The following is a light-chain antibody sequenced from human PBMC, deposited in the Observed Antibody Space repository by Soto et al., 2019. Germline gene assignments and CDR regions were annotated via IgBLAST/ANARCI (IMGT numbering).Light chain of an antibody. CDR3: SSYTTRTTLYV. Sequence: QSALTQPACVSGSPGQSITISCTGTSSDVGSYNYVSWYQLHPGKAPKLMIYEVSNRPSGVSNRFSGSKSGDTASLTISGLQAEDEADYYCSSYTTRTTLYVFGTGTKLTVL. J-gene: IGLJ1*01. V-gene: IGLV2-14*01. CDR2: EVS. CDR1: SSDVGSYNY.